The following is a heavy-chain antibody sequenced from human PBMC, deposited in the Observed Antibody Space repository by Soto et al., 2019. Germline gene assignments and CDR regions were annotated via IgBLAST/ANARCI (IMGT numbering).Heavy chain of an antibody. CDR1: GYTFTSYD. CDR2: MNPNSGNT. Sequence: ASVKVSCKASGYTFTSYDINWVRQATGQGLEWMGWMNPNSGNTGYAQKFQGRVTMTRNTSISTAYMELSSLRSEDTAVYYWARGSGYGDADAFDIWGQGTMVTVSS. V-gene: IGHV1-8*01. D-gene: IGHD4-17*01. CDR3: ARGSGYGDADAFDI. J-gene: IGHJ3*02.